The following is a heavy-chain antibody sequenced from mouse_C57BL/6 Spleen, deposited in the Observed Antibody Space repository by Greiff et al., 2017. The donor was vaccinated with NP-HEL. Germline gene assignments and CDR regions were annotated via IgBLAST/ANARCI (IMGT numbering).Heavy chain of an antibody. D-gene: IGHD2-4*01. J-gene: IGHJ3*01. Sequence: EVKLVESGGDLVKPGGSLKLSCAATGFTFSSYGMSWVRQTPDKRLEWVATISSGGSYTYYPDSVKGRFTISRDNAKNTLYRQMSRLKSEDTSMYYCARRDDSPWFAYWGQGTLVTVSA. CDR1: GFTFSSYG. V-gene: IGHV5-6*02. CDR3: ARRDDSPWFAY. CDR2: ISSGGSYT.